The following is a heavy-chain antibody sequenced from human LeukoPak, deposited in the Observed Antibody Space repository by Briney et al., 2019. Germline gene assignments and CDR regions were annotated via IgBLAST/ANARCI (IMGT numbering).Heavy chain of an antibody. CDR1: GFTFSDFW. CDR3: ARDGCTSTTCSTLGGFSS. J-gene: IGHJ5*02. D-gene: IGHD2-2*01. V-gene: IGHV3-7*01. Sequence: PGGSLGLSCAASGFTFSDFWMSWVRQAPGKGLEWVASIKQDGFEKYYVDSVRGRFTISRDNAKNSLSLQMNSLRAGDTAVYYCARDGCTSTTCSTLGGFSSWGQGTLVTVSS. CDR2: IKQDGFEK.